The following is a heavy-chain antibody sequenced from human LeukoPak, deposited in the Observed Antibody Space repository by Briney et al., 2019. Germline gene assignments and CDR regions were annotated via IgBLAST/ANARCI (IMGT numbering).Heavy chain of an antibody. CDR3: ARHARVGATPFDY. D-gene: IGHD1-26*01. CDR2: IYYSGST. V-gene: IGHV4-39*01. Sequence: KSSETLSLTCTVSGGSISSSSYYWGWIRQPPGKGLEWIGSIYYSGSTYYNPSLKSRVTISVDASKNQFSLKLSSVTAADTAVYYCARHARVGATPFDYWGQGTLVTVSS. J-gene: IGHJ4*02. CDR1: GGSISSSSYY.